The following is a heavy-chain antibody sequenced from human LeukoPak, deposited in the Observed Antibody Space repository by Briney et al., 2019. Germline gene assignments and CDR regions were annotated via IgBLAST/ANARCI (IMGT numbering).Heavy chain of an antibody. V-gene: IGHV3-30*04. CDR1: GFTFNTDT. J-gene: IGHJ3*02. Sequence: GRSLRLSCAASGFTFNTDTMHWVRQAPGEGLQWVALMSYDRSNEHYADSVKGRFTISRDNSKNTLYLQMTSLRLEDTAVYYCAREGSRSDDAFDIWGQGTLVTVSS. CDR3: AREGSRSDDAFDI. CDR2: MSYDRSNE.